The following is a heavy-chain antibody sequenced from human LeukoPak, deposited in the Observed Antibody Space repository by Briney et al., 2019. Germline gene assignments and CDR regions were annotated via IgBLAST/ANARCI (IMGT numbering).Heavy chain of an antibody. D-gene: IGHD2-2*01. J-gene: IGHJ6*02. CDR3: AKDIVVVPAYGMDV. CDR2: ISGSGGST. Sequence: GGSLRLSCAASGFTFSSYATSWVRQAPGKGLEWVSAISGSGGSTYYADSVKGRFTISRDNSKNTLYLQMNSLRAEDTAVYYCAKDIVVVPAYGMDVWGQGTTVTVSS. CDR1: GFTFSSYA. V-gene: IGHV3-23*01.